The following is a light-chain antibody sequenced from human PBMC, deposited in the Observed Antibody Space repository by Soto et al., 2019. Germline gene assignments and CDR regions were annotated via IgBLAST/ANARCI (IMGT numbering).Light chain of an antibody. Sequence: DIQMTQSPSSRSASVGDRVTITCRASQSISSYLNWYQQKPGKAPNLLIYTTSNLESGVPSRFSGSGSGTDFTLTISSLQPEDVATYFCQQSYSRPRTFGQGTKVDIK. CDR3: QQSYSRPRT. CDR2: TTS. J-gene: IGKJ1*01. CDR1: QSISSY. V-gene: IGKV1-39*01.